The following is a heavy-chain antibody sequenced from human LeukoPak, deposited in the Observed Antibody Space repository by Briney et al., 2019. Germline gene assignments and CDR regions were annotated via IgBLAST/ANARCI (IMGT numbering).Heavy chain of an antibody. CDR3: ARGRVVGTTGTRYFDY. D-gene: IGHD1-1*01. J-gene: IGHJ4*02. CDR1: GFTFSNFE. V-gene: IGHV3-48*03. Sequence: PGGSLRLSCGASGFTFSNFEMNWVRQAPGKGLEWLSYISNSGTTIHYADSVKGRFTISRDNANNSLYLQMNSLRAEDTAVYYCARGRVVGTTGTRYFDYWGQGTLVTVSS. CDR2: ISNSGTTI.